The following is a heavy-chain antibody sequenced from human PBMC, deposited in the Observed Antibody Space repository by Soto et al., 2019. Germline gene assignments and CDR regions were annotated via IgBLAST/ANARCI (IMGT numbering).Heavy chain of an antibody. CDR1: GFTFTSSA. V-gene: IGHV1-58*01. CDR2: IVVGSGNT. CDR3: AAEDPINPNDY. J-gene: IGHJ4*02. D-gene: IGHD5-12*01. Sequence: SVKVSCKASGFTFTSSAVQWVRQARGQRLEWIGRIVVGSGNTNYAQKFQERVTITRDMSTSTAYMELSSLRSEDTAVYYCAAEDPINPNDYWGQGTLVTVSS.